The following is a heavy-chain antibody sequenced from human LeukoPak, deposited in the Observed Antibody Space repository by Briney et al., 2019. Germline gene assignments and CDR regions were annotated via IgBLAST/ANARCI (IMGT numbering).Heavy chain of an antibody. CDR2: ISGSGGST. CDR1: GFTFSSYA. J-gene: IGHJ5*02. Sequence: GGSLRLSCAASGFTFSSYAMTWVRQAPGKGLEWVSAISGSGGSTYYADSVKGRFTISRDNSKNTLYLQMNGLRAEDTAVYYCAKGVAVAGTGGSSGWFDPWGQGTLVTVSS. D-gene: IGHD6-19*01. V-gene: IGHV3-23*01. CDR3: AKGVAVAGTGGSSGWFDP.